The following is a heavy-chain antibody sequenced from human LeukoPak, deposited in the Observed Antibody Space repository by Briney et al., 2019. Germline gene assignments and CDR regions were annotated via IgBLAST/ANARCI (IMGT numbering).Heavy chain of an antibody. J-gene: IGHJ4*02. CDR3: ARSQYCSGGSCWFDY. CDR2: IYYTGST. CDR1: GGSITTDY. D-gene: IGHD2-15*01. Sequence: SETLSLTCTVSGGSITTDYWSWIRQPPGKGLEWIGYIYYTGSTNYNPSLKSRVTISEDTSKNQISLKLNSVTAADTAVYYCARSQYCSGGSCWFDYWGQGTLVTVSS. V-gene: IGHV4-59*01.